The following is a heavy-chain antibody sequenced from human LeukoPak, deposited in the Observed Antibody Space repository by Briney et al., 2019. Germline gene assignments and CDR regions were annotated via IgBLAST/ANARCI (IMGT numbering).Heavy chain of an antibody. D-gene: IGHD3-22*01. CDR3: AKDPTPPRYDSSGSPSY. CDR2: IFSGGIA. Sequence: QPGGSLRLSCAASGFTVSSNHVTWVRQAPGKGLEWISIIFSGGIASYADSVKGRFTMSRDTSKNTVFLQLNSLRVEDTAIYYCAKDPTPPRYDSSGSPSYWGQGTLVTVSS. CDR1: GFTVSSNH. J-gene: IGHJ4*02. V-gene: IGHV3-66*01.